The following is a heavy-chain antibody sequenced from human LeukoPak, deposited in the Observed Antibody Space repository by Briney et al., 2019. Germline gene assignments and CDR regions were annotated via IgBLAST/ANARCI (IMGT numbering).Heavy chain of an antibody. CDR3: ARDHRGYLTTDAFDI. J-gene: IGHJ3*02. Sequence: GGSLRLSCAASGFIFSSYWMTWVRQAPGKGLEWVANIKHDGSEKYYVDSVKGRFTISRDNAMKSLYLQMNSLRAEDTAVYYCARDHRGYLTTDAFDIWGQGTMVTVSS. V-gene: IGHV3-7*01. D-gene: IGHD3-10*01. CDR1: GFIFSSYW. CDR2: IKHDGSEK.